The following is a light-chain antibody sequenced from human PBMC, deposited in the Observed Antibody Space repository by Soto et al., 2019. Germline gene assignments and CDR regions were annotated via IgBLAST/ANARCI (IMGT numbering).Light chain of an antibody. V-gene: IGLV2-23*01. CDR1: SSDVGSYNL. CDR3: CSYAGSSSYV. CDR2: EGS. Sequence: QSALTQPASVSGSPGQSITFSCTGTSSDVGSYNLVSWYQQHPGKAPKLMIYEGSKRPSGVSNRSSGSKSGNTASLTIPGLQAEDEADYYCCSYAGSSSYVFGTGTKVTVL. J-gene: IGLJ1*01.